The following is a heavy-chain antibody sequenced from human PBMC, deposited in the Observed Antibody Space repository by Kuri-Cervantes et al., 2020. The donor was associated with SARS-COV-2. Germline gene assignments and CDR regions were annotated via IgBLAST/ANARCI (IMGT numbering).Heavy chain of an antibody. D-gene: IGHD3-10*01. CDR1: GFTFGDYY. Sequence: GESLKISCTASGFTFGDYYMSWIRQAPGKGLEWVSYISSSSSYTNYADSVKGRFTIPRDNARNSLYLEMNSLGVEDTALYYCVRVLVRGLMSRRYFDFWGQGTLVTVSS. J-gene: IGHJ4*02. CDR2: ISSSSSYT. CDR3: VRVLVRGLMSRRYFDF. V-gene: IGHV3-11*06.